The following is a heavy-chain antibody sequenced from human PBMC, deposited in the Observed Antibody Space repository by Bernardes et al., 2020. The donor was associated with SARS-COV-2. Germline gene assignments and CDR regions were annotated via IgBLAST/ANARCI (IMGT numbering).Heavy chain of an antibody. CDR3: THSYCSSSNCYLNFQH. Sequence: GGSLRLSCTVSGFTFDSYVINWVRQAPGKGLEWFTTISDTGKTRDYAESARGRLSVSRDSSRDTFYLQMDSLRSEDTAKYFCTHSYCSSSNCYLNFQHWGQGSLVSVSS. D-gene: IGHD2-2*01. V-gene: IGHV3-23*01. CDR2: ISDTGKTR. J-gene: IGHJ1*01. CDR1: GFTFDSYV.